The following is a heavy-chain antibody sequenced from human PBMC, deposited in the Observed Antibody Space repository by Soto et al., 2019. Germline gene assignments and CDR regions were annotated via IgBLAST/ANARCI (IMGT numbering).Heavy chain of an antibody. V-gene: IGHV1-69*01. CDR1: GGTFSTYA. CDR3: ARGVGAYYFDY. J-gene: IGHJ4*02. CDR2: IIPIFGTT. Sequence: QVQLVQSGAEVKKPGSSVKVSCKASGGTFSTYAITWVRQAPGQGLEWLGGIIPIFGTTDYARKFQGRVTITAAESTSTVFIELSSLTSEETAVYYCARGVGAYYFDYWGQGTLVTVSS. D-gene: IGHD1-26*01.